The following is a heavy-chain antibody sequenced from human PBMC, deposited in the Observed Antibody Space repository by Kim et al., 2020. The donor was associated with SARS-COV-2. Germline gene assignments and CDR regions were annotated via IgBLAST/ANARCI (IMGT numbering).Heavy chain of an antibody. Sequence: AETLSLTCTVSGGSLSSSSYYWGWIRQPPGKGLEWIVTAYYIGKTYYNPSLKSRVTISVDTSKNQFYLKLGSVTAADTAFYYCARHQRDSSGWYVALYYYYMDVWGKGTTVTVPS. CDR3: ARHQRDSSGWYVALYYYYMDV. D-gene: IGHD6-19*01. CDR1: GGSLSSSSYY. CDR2: AYYIGKT. J-gene: IGHJ6*03. V-gene: IGHV4-39*01.